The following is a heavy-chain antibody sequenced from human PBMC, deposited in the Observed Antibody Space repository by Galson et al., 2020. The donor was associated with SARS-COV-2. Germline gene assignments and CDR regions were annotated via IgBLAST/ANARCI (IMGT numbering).Heavy chain of an antibody. D-gene: IGHD1-26*01. J-gene: IGHJ6*02. CDR2: ISWNSGSI. CDR3: ATAPLVGATMGHGMDV. Sequence: GGSLRLSCAASGFTFDDYAMHWVRQAPGKGLEWVSGISWNSGSIGYADSVKGRFTISRDNAKNSLYLQMNSLRAEDTAVYYCATAPLVGATMGHGMDVWGQGTTVTVSS. V-gene: IGHV3-9*01. CDR1: GFTFDDYA.